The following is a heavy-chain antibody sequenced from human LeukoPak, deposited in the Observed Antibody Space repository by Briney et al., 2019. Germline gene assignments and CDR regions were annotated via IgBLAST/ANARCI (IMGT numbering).Heavy chain of an antibody. J-gene: IGHJ5*02. CDR2: IHHSGST. CDR3: ARDFSSYGFNWFDP. D-gene: IGHD1-26*01. V-gene: IGHV4-59*01. Sequence: SATLSLTCTVSGGSMSSYYWTWVRQYPGKGLEWIGNIHHSGSTNYHSSLKSRVTMSMDTSKNLFSLNLSSVTAADMAVYYCARDFSSYGFNWFDPWGQGTLVTVSS. CDR1: GGSMSSYY.